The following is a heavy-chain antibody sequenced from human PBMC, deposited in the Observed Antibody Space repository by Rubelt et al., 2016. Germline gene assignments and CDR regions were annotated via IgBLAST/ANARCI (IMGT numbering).Heavy chain of an antibody. CDR2: ISVYNGNT. Sequence: QVQLVQSGAEVKKPGASVKVSCKASGYTFNSYGISWVRQAPGQGLEWMGWISVYNGNTNYAQKPEGRVTMTTDTSTSTAYMELRSLRSDDTAVYYCARDGAFPLGSGFEKRSDYWGQGTLVTVSS. J-gene: IGHJ4*02. CDR1: GYTFNSYG. D-gene: IGHD3-10*01. V-gene: IGHV1-18*01. CDR3: ARDGAFPLGSGFEKRSDY.